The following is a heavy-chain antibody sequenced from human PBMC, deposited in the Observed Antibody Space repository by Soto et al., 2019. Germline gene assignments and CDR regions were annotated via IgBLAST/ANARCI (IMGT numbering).Heavy chain of an antibody. J-gene: IGHJ6*02. CDR3: AKDYLRIVATTYYYYYYGMDV. D-gene: IGHD5-12*01. CDR1: GFTFSSYG. V-gene: IGHV3-30*18. Sequence: PGGSLRLSCAASGFTFSSYGMHWVRQAPGKGLEWVAVISYDGSNKYYADSVKGRFTISRDNSKNTLYLQMNSLRAEDTAVYYCAKDYLRIVATTYYYYYYGMDVWGQGTTVTSP. CDR2: ISYDGSNK.